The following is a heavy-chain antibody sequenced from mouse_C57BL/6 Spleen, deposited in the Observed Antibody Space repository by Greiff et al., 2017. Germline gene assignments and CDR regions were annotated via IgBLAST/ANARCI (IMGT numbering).Heavy chain of an antibody. Sequence: QVQLQQSGPELVKPGASVKLSCKASGYTFTSYDINWVKQRPGQGLEWIGWIYPRDGSTKYNEKFKGKATLTVDTSSSTAYMELHRLTSEDSAVYFCGDASFAYWGQGTLVTVSA. CDR3: GDASFAY. CDR1: GYTFTSYD. D-gene: IGHD3-3*01. J-gene: IGHJ3*01. CDR2: IYPRDGST. V-gene: IGHV1-85*01.